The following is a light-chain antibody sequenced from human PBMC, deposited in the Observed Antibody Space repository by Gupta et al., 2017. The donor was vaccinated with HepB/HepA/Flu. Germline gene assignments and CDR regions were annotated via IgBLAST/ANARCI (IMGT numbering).Light chain of an antibody. CDR2: GAS. J-gene: IGKJ2*04. V-gene: IGKV3-20*01. Sequence: EIVLTQSPGTLSLSPGERATPSCRASQSVSSSYLAWYQQKPGQAPRLLIYGASSRATGIPDRFSGSGSGTDFTLTISRLEPEDFAVYYCQQYGSSPPCSFGQGTKLEIK. CDR3: QQYGSSPPCS. CDR1: QSVSSSY.